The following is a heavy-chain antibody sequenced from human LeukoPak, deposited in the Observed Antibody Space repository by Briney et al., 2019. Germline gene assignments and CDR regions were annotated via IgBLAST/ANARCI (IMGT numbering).Heavy chain of an antibody. Sequence: PGGSLRLSCAASGFTVSSIHMSWVRQAPGKGLEWIGEINPSGRISYNPSLKSRLTISVDASKNQFSLNLRSLTAADTAVYYCARGRQEVSMIVVVMTAVSYYLDVWGKGTTVTVS. CDR1: GFTVSSIH. D-gene: IGHD3-22*01. V-gene: IGHV4-34*01. CDR2: INPSGRI. CDR3: ARGRQEVSMIVVVMTAVSYYLDV. J-gene: IGHJ6*03.